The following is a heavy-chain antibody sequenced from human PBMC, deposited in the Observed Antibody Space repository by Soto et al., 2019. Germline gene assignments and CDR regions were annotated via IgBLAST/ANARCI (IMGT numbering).Heavy chain of an antibody. CDR2: ISGSGGST. D-gene: IGHD3-9*01. Sequence: EVQLLESGGGLVQPGGSLRLSCAASGFTFSSYAMSWVRQAPGKGLEWVSAISGSGGSTYYADSVKGRFTISRDNSKNTLYLQMNSLRAEDTAVYYCAKDLDDILTGYHYYYYGMDVWGQGTTVTVSS. V-gene: IGHV3-23*01. J-gene: IGHJ6*02. CDR3: AKDLDDILTGYHYYYYGMDV. CDR1: GFTFSSYA.